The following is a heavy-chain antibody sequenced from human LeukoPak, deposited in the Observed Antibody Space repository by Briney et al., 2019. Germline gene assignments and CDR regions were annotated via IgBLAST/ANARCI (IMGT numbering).Heavy chain of an antibody. CDR2: IYYSGST. CDR1: GGSISSSSYY. D-gene: IGHD2-8*01. Sequence: SETLSLTCTVSGGSISSSSYYWGWIRQPPGEGLEWIGSIYYSGSTYYNPSLKSRVTISVDTSKNQFSLQLNSVTPEDTAVYYCARGPGKMAHWGQGNLVTVSS. CDR3: ARGPGKMAH. J-gene: IGHJ4*02. V-gene: IGHV4-39*01.